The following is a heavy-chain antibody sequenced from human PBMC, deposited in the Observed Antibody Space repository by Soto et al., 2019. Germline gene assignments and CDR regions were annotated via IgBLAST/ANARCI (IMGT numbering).Heavy chain of an antibody. V-gene: IGHV3-30*18. D-gene: IGHD3-22*01. CDR2: ISDDGSRK. Sequence: QVQLVESGGGVVQPGRSLRLSCAASGFIVSFYGMHWVRQAPGKGLEWVAVISDDGSRKYYADSVKGRFTISRDNSKNTVYLQMNSLRAEDTAVYYCAKLNTHYFDSSGPVPLYNIVYWGQGTLVTVSS. CDR1: GFIVSFYG. J-gene: IGHJ4*01. CDR3: AKLNTHYFDSSGPVPLYNIVY.